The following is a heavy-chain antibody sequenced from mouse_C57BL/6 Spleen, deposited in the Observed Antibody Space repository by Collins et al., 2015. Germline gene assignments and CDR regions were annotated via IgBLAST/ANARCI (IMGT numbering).Heavy chain of an antibody. V-gene: IGHV1-50*01. D-gene: IGHD4-1*01. CDR2: IDPSDSYT. J-gene: IGHJ3*01. Sequence: QVQLQQPGAELVKPGASVKLSCKASGYTFTSYWMQWVKQRPGQGLEWIGEIDPSDSYTNYNQKFKGKATLTVDTSSSTAYMQLSSLTSEDSAVYYCARRANWTWFAYWGQGTLVTVSA. CDR3: ARRANWTWFAY. CDR1: GYTFTSYW.